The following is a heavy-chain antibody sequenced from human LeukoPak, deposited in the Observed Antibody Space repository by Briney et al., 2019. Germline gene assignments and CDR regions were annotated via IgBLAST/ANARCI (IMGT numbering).Heavy chain of an antibody. V-gene: IGHV1-2*02. Sequence: ASVNLFCKASGYTFTVHYMHWVRQAPGQGLEWMGWLNPNSGGTNYAQKFQGRVTMTRDTSISTAYMELSRLRSDDTAVYYCAAVAGLGNAFDIWGQGTMVTVSS. J-gene: IGHJ3*02. D-gene: IGHD6-19*01. CDR1: GYTFTVHY. CDR3: AAVAGLGNAFDI. CDR2: LNPNSGGT.